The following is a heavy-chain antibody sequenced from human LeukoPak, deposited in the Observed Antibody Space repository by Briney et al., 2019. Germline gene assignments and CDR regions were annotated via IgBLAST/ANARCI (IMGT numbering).Heavy chain of an antibody. V-gene: IGHV3-21*03. CDR3: AKSGGSETSYYYYMEV. CDR1: GFTFGSYW. CDR2: ISTYSSYI. Sequence: GGSLRLSCAASGFTFGSYWMIWVRQSPGQGLEWVSTISTYSSYIYYADSVKGRFTISRDNAQNSLYLQMNSLRAEDTAVYYCAKSGGSETSYYYYMEVWGKGTTVTVSS. D-gene: IGHD4-11*01. J-gene: IGHJ6*03.